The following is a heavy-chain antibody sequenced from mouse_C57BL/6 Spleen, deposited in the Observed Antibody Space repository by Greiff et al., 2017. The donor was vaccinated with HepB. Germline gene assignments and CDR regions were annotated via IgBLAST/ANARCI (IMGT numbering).Heavy chain of an antibody. Sequence: QVQLKESGPGLVQPSQSLSITCTVSGFSLTSYGVHWVRQSPGKGLEWLGVIWRGGSTDYNAAFISRLSISKDNSKSQVFFKMNSLQADDTAIYYCARTPNTTVVEGDYLDYWGQGTTLTVSS. CDR3: ARTPNTTVVEGDYLDY. V-gene: IGHV2-2*01. CDR2: IWRGGST. J-gene: IGHJ2*01. D-gene: IGHD1-1*01. CDR1: GFSLTSYG.